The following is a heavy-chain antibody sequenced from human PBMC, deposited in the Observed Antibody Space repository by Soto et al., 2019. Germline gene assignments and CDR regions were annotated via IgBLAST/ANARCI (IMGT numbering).Heavy chain of an antibody. D-gene: IGHD2-21*02. Sequence: SETLSLTCAVYGDSFSGHIWTWIRQPPGKGLQWIGQINHSGSASYNPSLKSRVTISVHTSNSQFSLELSSVTAADTAVYYCARDLWGYCGTDCYPLDVWGQGTTVTVSS. CDR2: INHSGSA. CDR3: ARDLWGYCGTDCYPLDV. V-gene: IGHV4-34*01. CDR1: GDSFSGHI. J-gene: IGHJ6*02.